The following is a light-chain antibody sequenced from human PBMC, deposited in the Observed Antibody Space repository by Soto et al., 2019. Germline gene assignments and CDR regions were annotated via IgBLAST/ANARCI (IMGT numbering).Light chain of an antibody. Sequence: EVVLTQSSDTLSLSPGETATLSCRASQSLRTTYVAWYQHKPGQPPRLLIYGASFRATDIPNRFSGRGSGTDFTLSISRLEPEDFAVYYCQQYVTSPRTFGQGTKVDIK. V-gene: IGKV3-20*01. CDR1: QSLRTTY. CDR2: GAS. CDR3: QQYVTSPRT. J-gene: IGKJ1*01.